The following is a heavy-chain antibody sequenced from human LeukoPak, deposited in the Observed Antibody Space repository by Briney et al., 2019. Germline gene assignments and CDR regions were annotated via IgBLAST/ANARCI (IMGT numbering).Heavy chain of an antibody. CDR2: ISYDGSNK. CDR1: GFTFSSYG. V-gene: IGHV3-30*18. CDR3: AKDLVTGYSYGRIGY. Sequence: GGSLRLSCAASGFTFSSYGMHWVRQAPGKGLEWVAVISYDGSNKYCADSVKGRFTISRDNSKNTLYLQMNSLRAEDTAVYYCAKDLVTGYSYGRIGYWGQGTLVTVSS. J-gene: IGHJ4*02. D-gene: IGHD5-18*01.